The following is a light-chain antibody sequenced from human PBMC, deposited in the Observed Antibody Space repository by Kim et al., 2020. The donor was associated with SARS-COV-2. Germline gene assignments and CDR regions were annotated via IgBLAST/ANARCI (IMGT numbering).Light chain of an antibody. CDR1: SLRSFY. Sequence: SSELTQDPAVSVALGQTVRITCQGDSLRSFYANWYQQKPGQAPILLIYYNNYRPSGIPDRFSGSNSGTTASLTITGAQAEDEGDYYCNSRASSGNHGVFG. CDR2: YNN. V-gene: IGLV3-19*01. J-gene: IGLJ3*02. CDR3: NSRASSGNHGV.